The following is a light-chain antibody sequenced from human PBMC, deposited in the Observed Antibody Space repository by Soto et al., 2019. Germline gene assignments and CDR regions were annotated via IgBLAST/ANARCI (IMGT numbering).Light chain of an antibody. CDR2: GAS. J-gene: IGKJ1*01. CDR1: QSISTN. CDR3: QQFNIWPWT. Sequence: EIVMTQSPVTLTVSPGERATLYCRASQSISTNLAWHQQKPGQAPRLLIYGASTRATGIPARFSGSGSGTEFTLTICSLQSEDLAVYYCQQFNIWPWTIGQGTKVEI. V-gene: IGKV3-15*01.